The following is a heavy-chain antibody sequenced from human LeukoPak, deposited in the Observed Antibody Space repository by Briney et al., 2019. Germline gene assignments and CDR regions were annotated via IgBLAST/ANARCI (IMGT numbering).Heavy chain of an antibody. D-gene: IGHD1-1*01. V-gene: IGHV3-7*05. J-gene: IGHJ4*02. Sequence: PGGSLRLSCAASGLTFSSYWMTWVRQAPGKGLEWVATIKYDGSETYYVDSVRGRFSISRDNAKNSLYLQMNSLGADDTAVYYCAKGNWRYFDYWGQGTLVTVSS. CDR1: GLTFSSYW. CDR2: IKYDGSET. CDR3: AKGNWRYFDY.